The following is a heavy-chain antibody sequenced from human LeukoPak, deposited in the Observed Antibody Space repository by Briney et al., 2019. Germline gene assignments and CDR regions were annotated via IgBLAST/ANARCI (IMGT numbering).Heavy chain of an antibody. D-gene: IGHD1-26*01. CDR2: ISSSGSTI. Sequence: GGSLRLSCAASGFTFSSYEMNWVRQAPGKGLEWVSYISSSGSTIYYADSVKGRFTISRDNAKNSLYLQMNSLRAEDTAVYYCARLGGSYPMDYYYYYMDVWGKGTTVTISS. CDR1: GFTFSSYE. V-gene: IGHV3-48*03. CDR3: ARLGGSYPMDYYYYYMDV. J-gene: IGHJ6*03.